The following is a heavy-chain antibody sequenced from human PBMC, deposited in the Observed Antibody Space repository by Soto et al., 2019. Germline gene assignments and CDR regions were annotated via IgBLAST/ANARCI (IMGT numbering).Heavy chain of an antibody. CDR2: IYYSGST. V-gene: IGHV4-31*03. J-gene: IGHJ4*02. Sequence: SETLSLTCTVSGGSISSGGYYWIWIRQHPGKGLEWIGYIYYSGSTYYNPSLKSRVTISVDTSKNQFSLKLSSVTAADTAVYYCARGAARGFDYWGQGALVTVSS. D-gene: IGHD2-15*01. CDR3: ARGAARGFDY. CDR1: GGSISSGGYY.